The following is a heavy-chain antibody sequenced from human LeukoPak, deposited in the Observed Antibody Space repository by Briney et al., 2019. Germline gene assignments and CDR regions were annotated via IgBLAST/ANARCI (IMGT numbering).Heavy chain of an antibody. CDR3: ARGLGYSSSPFDH. CDR1: GGSFSGYY. V-gene: IGHV4-34*01. D-gene: IGHD6-13*01. J-gene: IGHJ4*02. Sequence: PSETLSLTCAVYGGSFSGYYWSWIRQPPGKGLEWIGEINHSGSTNYNPSLKSRVTISVDTSKNQFSLKLSSVTAADTAVYYCARGLGYSSSPFDHWGQGTLVTVSS. CDR2: INHSGST.